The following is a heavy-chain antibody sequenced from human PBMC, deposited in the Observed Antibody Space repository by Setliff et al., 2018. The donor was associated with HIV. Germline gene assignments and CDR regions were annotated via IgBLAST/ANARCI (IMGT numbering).Heavy chain of an antibody. V-gene: IGHV3-33*06. CDR2: IWYDGSNK. Sequence: GESLKISCAASGFTFSSYGMHWVRQAPGKGLEWVAVIWYDGSNKYYADSVKGRFTISRDNSKNTLYLQMNSLRAEDTAVYYCAKVAVASKWWYFDYWGQGTLGTV. CDR1: GFTFSSYG. CDR3: AKVAVASKWWYFDY. D-gene: IGHD6-19*01. J-gene: IGHJ4*02.